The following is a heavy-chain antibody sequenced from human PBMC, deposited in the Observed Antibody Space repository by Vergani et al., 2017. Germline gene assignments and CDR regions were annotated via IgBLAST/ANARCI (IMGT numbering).Heavy chain of an antibody. Sequence: QLQLQESGPGLVKPSETLSLTCTVPGGPISSSSYYWGWIRQPPGKGLEWIGSIHYSGSTYYNPSLKSRVTISVDTYKNQFSLKLSSVTAADKAVYYCAKLYYYGSGSYYKGWGQGTLVTVSS. J-gene: IGHJ4*02. CDR1: GGPISSSSYY. CDR2: IHYSGST. D-gene: IGHD3-10*01. V-gene: IGHV4-39*01. CDR3: AKLYYYGSGSYYKG.